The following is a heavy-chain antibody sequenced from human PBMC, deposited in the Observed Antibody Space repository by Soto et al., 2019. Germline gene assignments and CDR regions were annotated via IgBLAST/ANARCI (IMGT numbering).Heavy chain of an antibody. CDR2: INHSGST. Sequence: QVQLQQWGAGLLKPSETLSLTCAVYGGSFSGYYWSWIRQPPGKGLEWIGEINHSGSTNYNPSLKSRVTISVDTSKNQFSLKLSSVTAADTAVYYCARGGVAATRLADFDYWGQGTLVTVSS. J-gene: IGHJ4*02. V-gene: IGHV4-34*01. D-gene: IGHD2-15*01. CDR3: ARGGVAATRLADFDY. CDR1: GGSFSGYY.